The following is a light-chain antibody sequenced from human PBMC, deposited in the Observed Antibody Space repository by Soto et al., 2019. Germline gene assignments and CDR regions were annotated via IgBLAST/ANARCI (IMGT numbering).Light chain of an antibody. CDR2: GAS. Sequence: EIVLTQSPPTLSVSPEELATLSCMASQSVSTNLAWFQQKPGQTPRLLFNGASTRATGIPARFTGSGSGTEFILTISSLQSEDFAVYYCQQYDIWPPTFGQGTKVDIK. V-gene: IGKV3-15*01. CDR1: QSVSTN. CDR3: QQYDIWPPT. J-gene: IGKJ1*01.